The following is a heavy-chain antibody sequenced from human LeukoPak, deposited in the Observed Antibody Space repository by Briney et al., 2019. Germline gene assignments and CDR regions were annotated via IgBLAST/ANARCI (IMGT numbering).Heavy chain of an antibody. V-gene: IGHV3-23*01. D-gene: IGHD3-3*01. CDR3: VRRLWSGYYPDY. J-gene: IGHJ4*02. Sequence: GGSLRLSCAASGFTFSSYAMSWVRQAPGKGLEWVSAISGSGGSTYYADSVKGRFTISRDNSKNTLFLQMDGLRAEDTAVYYCVRRLWSGYYPDYWGQGTLVTVSS. CDR1: GFTFSSYA. CDR2: ISGSGGST.